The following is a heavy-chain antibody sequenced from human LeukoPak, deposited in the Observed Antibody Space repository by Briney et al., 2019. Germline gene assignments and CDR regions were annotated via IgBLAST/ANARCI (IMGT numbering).Heavy chain of an antibody. V-gene: IGHV1-69*06. CDR3: ARSPEYGGSTDSTVGFDY. CDR2: IIPIFGTA. J-gene: IGHJ4*02. CDR1: GGTFSSYA. Sequence: GASVTVSCKASGGTFSSYAISWVRQAPGQGLEWMGGIIPIFGTANYAQKFQGRVTITADKSTSTAYMELSSLRSEDTAVYYCARSPEYGGSTDSTVGFDYWGQGTLVTVSS. D-gene: IGHD4-23*01.